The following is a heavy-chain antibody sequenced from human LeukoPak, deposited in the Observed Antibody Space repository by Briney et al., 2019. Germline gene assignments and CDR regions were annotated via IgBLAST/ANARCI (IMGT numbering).Heavy chain of an antibody. V-gene: IGHV4-39*01. CDR3: ARYSVATIDMYYFDY. CDR2: IYYSGST. D-gene: IGHD5-12*01. CDR1: GGSVSSSSYY. J-gene: IGHJ4*02. Sequence: SETLSLTCTVSGGSVSSSSYYWGWIRQPPGKGLEWIGSIYYSGSTYYNPSLKSRVTISVDTSKNQFSLKLSSVTAADTAVYYCARYSVATIDMYYFDYWGQGTLVTVSS.